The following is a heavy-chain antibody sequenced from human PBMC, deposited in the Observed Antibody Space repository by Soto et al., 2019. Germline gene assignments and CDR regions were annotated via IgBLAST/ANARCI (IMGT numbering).Heavy chain of an antibody. J-gene: IGHJ6*02. CDR1: GFTFSSYA. CDR2: ISGSGGST. CDR3: AKARIAAAGTPDYYYGMDV. V-gene: IGHV3-23*01. D-gene: IGHD6-13*01. Sequence: PGGSLRLSCAASGFTFSSYAMSWVRQAPGKGLEWVSAISGSGGSTYYADSVKGRFTISRDNSKNTLYLQMNSLRAEDTAVYYCAKARIAAAGTPDYYYGMDVWGQGTTVTAP.